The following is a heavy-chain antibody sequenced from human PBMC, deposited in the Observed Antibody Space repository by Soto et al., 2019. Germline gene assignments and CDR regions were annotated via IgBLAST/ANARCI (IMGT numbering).Heavy chain of an antibody. CDR2: ISSIGDTI. V-gene: IGHV3-48*03. J-gene: IGHJ4*02. Sequence: GGSLRLSCAASGFAFSTFEMSWVRQAPGQGLEWLSYISSIGDTIYYGDSMKGRFTISRDNAKNSLYLEMNSLRAEDTAVYYCARESEDLTSNFDYWGQGTLVTVSS. CDR1: GFAFSTFE. CDR3: ARESEDLTSNFDY.